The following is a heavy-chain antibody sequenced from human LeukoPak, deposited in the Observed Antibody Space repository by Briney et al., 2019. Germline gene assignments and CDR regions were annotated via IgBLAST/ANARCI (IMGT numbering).Heavy chain of an antibody. J-gene: IGHJ4*02. D-gene: IGHD5-18*01. V-gene: IGHV3-23*01. CDR2: ISGSGGST. CDR1: GFTFSSYA. CDR3: AKDLEPWIQLWFLGYFDY. Sequence: PGGSLRLSCAASGFTFSSYAMSWVRQAPGKGLEWVSAISGSGGSTYYAGSVKGRFTISRDNSKNTLYLQMNSLRAEDTAVYYCAKDLEPWIQLWFLGYFDYWGQGTLVTVSS.